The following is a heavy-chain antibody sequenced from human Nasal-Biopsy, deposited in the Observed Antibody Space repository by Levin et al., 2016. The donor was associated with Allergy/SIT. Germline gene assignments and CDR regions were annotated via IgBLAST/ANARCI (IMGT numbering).Heavy chain of an antibody. Sequence: GSLRLSCSASGFSISDYAMYWVRQAPGKGLEWIGHIYFSGSKTYNPSLKSRVTMSMDTSESHFSLQLASVTAADTAVYFCATGPGYNFGSNWFFQRWGRGTLVTVSS. V-gene: IGHV4-59*01. J-gene: IGHJ2*01. D-gene: IGHD1-1*01. CDR2: IYFSGSK. CDR1: GFSISDYA. CDR3: ATGPGYNFGSNWFFQR.